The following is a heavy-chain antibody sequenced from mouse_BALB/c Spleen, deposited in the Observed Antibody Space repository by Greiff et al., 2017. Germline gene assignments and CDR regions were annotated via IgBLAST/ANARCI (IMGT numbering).Heavy chain of an antibody. CDR2: IYPGNVNT. D-gene: IGHD2-14*01. J-gene: IGHJ4*01. CDR1: GYTFTSYY. V-gene: IGHV1S56*01. Sequence: VQLQQSGPELVKPGASVRISCKASGYTFTSYYIHWVKQRPGQGLEWIGWIYPGNVNTKYNEKFKGKATLTADKSSSTAYMQLSSLTSEDSAVYFCARRASYDGAMDYWGQGTSVTVSS. CDR3: ARRASYDGAMDY.